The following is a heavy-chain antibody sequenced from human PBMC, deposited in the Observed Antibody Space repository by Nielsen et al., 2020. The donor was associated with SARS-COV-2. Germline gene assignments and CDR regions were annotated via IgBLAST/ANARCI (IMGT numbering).Heavy chain of an antibody. D-gene: IGHD3-3*01. J-gene: IGHJ5*02. Sequence: GESLKISCAASGFTFSSYAMSWARQAPGKGLEWVSAISGSGGSTYYADSVKGRFTISRDNSKNTLYLQMNSLRAEDTAVYYCAKGGRITIFGGGRNWFDPWGQGTLVTVSS. CDR1: GFTFSSYA. CDR2: ISGSGGST. V-gene: IGHV3-23*01. CDR3: AKGGRITIFGGGRNWFDP.